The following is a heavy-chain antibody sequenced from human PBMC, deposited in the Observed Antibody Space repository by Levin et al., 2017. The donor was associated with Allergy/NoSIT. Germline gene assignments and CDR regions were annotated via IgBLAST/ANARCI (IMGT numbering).Heavy chain of an antibody. V-gene: IGHV4-34*01. J-gene: IGHJ3*02. Sequence: SETLSLTCAVYGGSFSGYYWSWIRQPPGKGLEWIGEINHSGSTNYNPSLKSRVTISVDTSKNQFSLKLSSVTAADTAVYYCARGLSITMIVVVIRRPGDAFDIWGQGTMVTVSS. CDR2: INHSGST. D-gene: IGHD3-22*01. CDR3: ARGLSITMIVVVIRRPGDAFDI. CDR1: GGSFSGYY.